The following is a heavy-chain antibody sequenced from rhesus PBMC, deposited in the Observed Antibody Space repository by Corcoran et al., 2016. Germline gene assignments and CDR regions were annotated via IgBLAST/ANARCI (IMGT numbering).Heavy chain of an antibody. CDR2: IFGSSGST. J-gene: IGHJ4*01. CDR3: ASTPADWFKSRDY. V-gene: IGHV4S7*01. Sequence: QVQLQESGPGLVKPSETLSLTCAVSGGSLSANYYWTWIRQSPWQGLELIGNIFGSSGSTYYNPSLKSRVTISKDTSKNQFSLKLSSVTAADTAMYYCASTPADWFKSRDYWGQGVLVTVSS. D-gene: IGHD3-3*01. CDR1: GGSLSANYY.